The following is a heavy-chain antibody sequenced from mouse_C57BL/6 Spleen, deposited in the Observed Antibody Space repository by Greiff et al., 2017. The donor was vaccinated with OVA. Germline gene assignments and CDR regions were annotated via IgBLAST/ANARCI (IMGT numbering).Heavy chain of an antibody. J-gene: IGHJ3*01. V-gene: IGHV1-64*01. CDR2: IHPNSGST. D-gene: IGHD1-1*01. Sequence: VQLKQSGAELVKPGASVKLSCKASGYTFTSYWMHWVKQRPGQGLEWIGMIHPNSGSTNYNEKFKSKATLTVDKSSSTAYMQLSSLTSEDSAVYYCGSSFPSWFAYWGQGTLVTVSA. CDR3: GSSFPSWFAY. CDR1: GYTFTSYW.